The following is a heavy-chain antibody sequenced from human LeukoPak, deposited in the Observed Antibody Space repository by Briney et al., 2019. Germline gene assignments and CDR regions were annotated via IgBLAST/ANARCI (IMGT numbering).Heavy chain of an antibody. D-gene: IGHD1-26*01. J-gene: IGHJ4*02. CDR1: GGSISSSSYY. CDR3: ARLGGSYYTPFDS. Sequence: SETLSLTCTVSGGSISSSSYYWGWIRQPPGKGLEWIGNIYYSGSTYYNPSLRSRVTISVDTSKNQFSLKLNSVTAADTAVYYCARLGGSYYTPFDSWGQGTLVTVSS. CDR2: IYYSGST. V-gene: IGHV4-39*01.